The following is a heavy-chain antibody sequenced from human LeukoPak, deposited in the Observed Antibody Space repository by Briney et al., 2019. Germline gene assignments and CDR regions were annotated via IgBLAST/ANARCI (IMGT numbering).Heavy chain of an antibody. J-gene: IGHJ4*02. Sequence: SETLSLTCTVSGGSISSSSYYWGWIRQPPGKGLEWIGSIYYSGSTYYNPSLKSRVTISVDTSKNQFSLKLSSVTAADTAVYYCARRQWLVGGWLDYWGQGTLVTVSS. CDR3: ARRQWLVGGWLDY. CDR1: GGSISSSSYY. CDR2: IYYSGST. D-gene: IGHD6-19*01. V-gene: IGHV4-39*07.